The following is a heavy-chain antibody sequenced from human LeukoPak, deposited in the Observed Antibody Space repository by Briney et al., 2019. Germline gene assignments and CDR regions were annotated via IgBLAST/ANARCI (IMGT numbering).Heavy chain of an antibody. V-gene: IGHV4-59*01. D-gene: IGHD6-19*01. Sequence: SETLSLTCTVSGGSISSYYWSWIRQPPGKGLEWIGYIYYSGSTNYNPSLRSRVTISVDTSKNQFSLSLSSVTAADTAVYYCARGLTVAGANYFYYGMDVWGKGTTVTVSS. CDR2: IYYSGST. CDR1: GGSISSYY. CDR3: ARGLTVAGANYFYYGMDV. J-gene: IGHJ6*04.